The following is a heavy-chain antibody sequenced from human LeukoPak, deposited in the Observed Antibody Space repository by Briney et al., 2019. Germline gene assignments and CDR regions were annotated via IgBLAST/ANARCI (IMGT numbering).Heavy chain of an antibody. CDR1: GYSFTSYW. CDR3: ARGDDILTGPFYYYGMDV. J-gene: IGHJ6*02. CDR2: IYPGDSDT. D-gene: IGHD3-9*01. Sequence: GESLQISCKGSGYSFTSYWIGWVRQMPGKGLEWMGIIYPGDSDTRYSPSFQGQVTISADKSISTAYLQWSSLKASDTAMYYCARGDDILTGPFYYYGMDVWGQGTTVTVSS. V-gene: IGHV5-51*01.